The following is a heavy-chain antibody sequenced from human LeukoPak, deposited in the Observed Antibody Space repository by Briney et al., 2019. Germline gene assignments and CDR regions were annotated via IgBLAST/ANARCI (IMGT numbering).Heavy chain of an antibody. CDR1: GFTFNYYS. D-gene: IGHD5-24*01. V-gene: IGHV3-21*01. CDR2: ISSSSTYI. Sequence: PGGSLRLSCAASGFTFNYYSMNWVRQARGKGLEWVSSISSSSTYIYYADSVQGRFTISRDNARNSLYLQMNSLRADDTAVYYCARGERWLLPPTDYWGQGTLVTVSS. CDR3: ARGERWLLPPTDY. J-gene: IGHJ4*02.